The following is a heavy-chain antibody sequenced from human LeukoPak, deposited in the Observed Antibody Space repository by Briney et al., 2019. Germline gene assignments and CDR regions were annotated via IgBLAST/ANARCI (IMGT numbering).Heavy chain of an antibody. V-gene: IGHV1-18*01. CDR1: GYTFTSYG. CDR2: ISAYNGNT. J-gene: IGHJ5*02. Sequence: VSVKVSCKASGYTFTSYGISWVRQAPGQGLEWMGWISAYNGNTNYAQKLQGRVTMTTDTSTSTAYMELRSLRSDDTAVYYCARDLEAAAKTDPGNWFDPWGQGTLVTVSS. CDR3: ARDLEAAAKTDPGNWFDP. D-gene: IGHD6-13*01.